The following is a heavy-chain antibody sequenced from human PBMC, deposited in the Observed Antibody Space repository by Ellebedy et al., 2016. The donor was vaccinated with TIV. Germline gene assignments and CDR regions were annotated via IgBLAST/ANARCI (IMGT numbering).Heavy chain of an antibody. CDR3: AQTFRYYYTSGNYGWFDP. V-gene: IGHV3-23*01. CDR1: GFSFARYA. D-gene: IGHD3-10*01. CDR2: ISGSGVNT. J-gene: IGHJ5*02. Sequence: GESLKISCAASGFSFARYAMSWVRQSPGKGLEWVSSISGSGVNTYYADSVRVRFTISRDNSENTLYLQMNSLAADDTALYYCAQTFRYYYTSGNYGWFDPWGQGTLVTVSS.